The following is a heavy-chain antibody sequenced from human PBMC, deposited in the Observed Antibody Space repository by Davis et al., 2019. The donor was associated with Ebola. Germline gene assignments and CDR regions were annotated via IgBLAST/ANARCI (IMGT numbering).Heavy chain of an antibody. CDR3: ARLYYDFWSGYYTSNWFDP. J-gene: IGHJ5*02. D-gene: IGHD3-3*01. V-gene: IGHV4-30-2*01. CDR2: IYHSGST. CDR1: GGSISSGGYS. Sequence: MPSETLSLTCAVSGGSISSGGYSWSWIRQPPGKGLEWIGYIYHSGSTYYNPSLKSRVTISVDRSKNQFSLKLSSVTAADTAVYYCARLYYDFWSGYYTSNWFDPWGQGTLVTVSS.